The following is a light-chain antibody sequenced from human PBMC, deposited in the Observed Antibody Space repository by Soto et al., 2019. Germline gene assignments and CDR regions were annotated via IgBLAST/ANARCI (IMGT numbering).Light chain of an antibody. CDR2: WAS. CDR3: QQYYGNPFT. J-gene: IGKJ3*01. Sequence: DIVMTQSPDSLAVSLGERATINCKSSQSVLYSSDNRNYLAWYQQKPGQPPKLLIYWASTRESGVPDRFSGCGSGTEFTLTISSLQAEDVAVYYCQQYYGNPFTFGPGTKVDIK. V-gene: IGKV4-1*01. CDR1: QSVLYSSDNRNY.